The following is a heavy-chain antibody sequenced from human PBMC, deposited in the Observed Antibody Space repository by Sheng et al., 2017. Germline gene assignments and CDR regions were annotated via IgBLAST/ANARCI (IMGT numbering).Heavy chain of an antibody. CDR1: GFTVSSNY. J-gene: IGHJ4*02. CDR3: ARVTIGYYFDY. CDR2: IYSGGST. V-gene: IGHV3-53*01. D-gene: IGHD3-9*01. Sequence: EVQLVESGGGLIQPGGSLRLSCAASGFTVSSNYMSWVRQAPGKGLEWVSVIYSGGSTYYADSVKGRFTISRDNSKNTLYLQMNSLRAEDTAVYYCARVTIGYYFDYWGQGNAGHRLL.